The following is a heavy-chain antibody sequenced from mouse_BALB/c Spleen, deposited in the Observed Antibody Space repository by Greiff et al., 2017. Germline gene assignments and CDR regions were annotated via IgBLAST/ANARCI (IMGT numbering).Heavy chain of an antibody. D-gene: IGHD2-14*01. V-gene: IGHV14-4*02. Sequence: EVKLVESGAELVRSGASVKLSCTASGFNIKDYYMHWVKQRPEQGLEWIGWIDPENGDTEYAPKFQGKATMTADTSSNTAYLQLSSLTSEDTAVYYCNAGYRYDGAWFAYWGQGTLVTVSA. CDR2: IDPENGDT. CDR3: NAGYRYDGAWFAY. J-gene: IGHJ3*01. CDR1: GFNIKDYY.